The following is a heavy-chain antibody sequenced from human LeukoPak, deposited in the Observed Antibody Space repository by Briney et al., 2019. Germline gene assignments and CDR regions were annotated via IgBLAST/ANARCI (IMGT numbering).Heavy chain of an antibody. V-gene: IGHV3-30*03. Sequence: GGSLRLSCAASGFTFSSYGMHWVRQAPGKGLEWVAVISYDGSNKYYADSVKGRFTISRDNSKNTLYLQMNSLRAEDTAVYYCARNYGRVVPANQKKNSYYYYYSMDVWGQGTTVTVSS. J-gene: IGHJ6*02. D-gene: IGHD2-2*01. CDR2: ISYDGSNK. CDR3: ARNYGRVVPANQKKNSYYYYYSMDV. CDR1: GFTFSSYG.